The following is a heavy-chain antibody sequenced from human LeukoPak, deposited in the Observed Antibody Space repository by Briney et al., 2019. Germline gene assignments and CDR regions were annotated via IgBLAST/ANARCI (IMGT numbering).Heavy chain of an antibody. CDR1: GFTFNNYA. J-gene: IGHJ4*02. CDR3: GRDWKLDY. D-gene: IGHD1-1*01. Sequence: GGSLRLSCAASGFTFNNYAMSWVRQAPGEGLEWVSAIGDNGGDTKYADSMKGRFTISRDNSRDTLYLQLNSLRVEDTAIYYCGRDWKLDYWGQGTLVTVSS. V-gene: IGHV3-23*01. CDR2: IGDNGGDT.